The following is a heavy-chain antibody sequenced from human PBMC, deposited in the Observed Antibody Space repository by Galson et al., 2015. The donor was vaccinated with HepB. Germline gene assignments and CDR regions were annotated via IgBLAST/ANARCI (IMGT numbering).Heavy chain of an antibody. D-gene: IGHD4-17*01. CDR3: AKDRTYGDAFDI. CDR1: GFTFDDYA. J-gene: IGHJ3*02. V-gene: IGHV3-9*01. Sequence: SLRLSCAASGFTFDDYAMHWVRQAPGKGLEWVSGISWNSGSIGYADSVKGRFTISRDNAKNSLYLQMNSLRAEDTALYYCAKDRTYGDAFDIWGHGTMVTVSS. CDR2: ISWNSGSI.